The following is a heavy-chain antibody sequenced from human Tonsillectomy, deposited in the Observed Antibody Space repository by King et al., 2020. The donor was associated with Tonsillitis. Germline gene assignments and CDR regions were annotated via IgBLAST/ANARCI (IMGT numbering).Heavy chain of an antibody. CDR3: AKTMITFGGVIASLDY. D-gene: IGHD3-16*02. Sequence: VQLVESGGGVVQPGRSLRLSCAASGFTFSSYGMHWVRQAPGKGLEWVAVISYDGSNKYYEDSVKGRFTISRDNSKNTLYLQMNSLRAEDTAVYYCAKTMITFGGVIASLDYWGQGTLVTVSS. CDR2: ISYDGSNK. V-gene: IGHV3-30*18. CDR1: GFTFSSYG. J-gene: IGHJ4*02.